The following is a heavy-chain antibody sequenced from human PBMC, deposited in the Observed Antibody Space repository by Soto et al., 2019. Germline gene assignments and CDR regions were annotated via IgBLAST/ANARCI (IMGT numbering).Heavy chain of an antibody. D-gene: IGHD3-22*01. J-gene: IGHJ4*02. Sequence: EVQLVESGGGLVQPGGSLKLSCAASGFTFSGSAMHWVRQASGKGLEWVGRIRSKANSYATAYAASVKGRFTISRDDSKNTAYLQMNSLKTEDTAVYYCTRSGTYYYDPLGGNDWGQGTLVTVSS. CDR3: TRSGTYYYDPLGGND. CDR2: IRSKANSYAT. CDR1: GFTFSGSA. V-gene: IGHV3-73*02.